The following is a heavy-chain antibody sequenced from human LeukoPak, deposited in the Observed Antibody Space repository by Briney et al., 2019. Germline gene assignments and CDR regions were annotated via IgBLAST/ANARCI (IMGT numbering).Heavy chain of an antibody. Sequence: PGGSLRLSCAASGFTFSSYWMHWVRQAPGKGLVWVSRINSDGSSTSCADSVKGRFTISRDNAKNTLYLQMNSLRAEDTAVYYCARVARAEDYFDYWGQGTLVTVSS. CDR1: GFTFSSYW. V-gene: IGHV3-74*01. J-gene: IGHJ4*02. CDR3: ARVARAEDYFDY. CDR2: INSDGSST.